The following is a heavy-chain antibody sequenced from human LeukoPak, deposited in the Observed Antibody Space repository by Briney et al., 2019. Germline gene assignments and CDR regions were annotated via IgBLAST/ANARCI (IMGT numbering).Heavy chain of an antibody. CDR3: ARAVILRYFDWLSESPCYYGMDV. D-gene: IGHD3-9*01. J-gene: IGHJ6*02. Sequence: GGSLRLSCAASGFTFSSYAMSWVRQAPGKGLEWVSSISSSSSYIYYADSVKGRFTISRDNAKNSLYLQMNSLRAEDTAVYYCARAVILRYFDWLSESPCYYGMDVWGQGTTVTVSS. CDR1: GFTFSSYA. CDR2: ISSSSSYI. V-gene: IGHV3-21*01.